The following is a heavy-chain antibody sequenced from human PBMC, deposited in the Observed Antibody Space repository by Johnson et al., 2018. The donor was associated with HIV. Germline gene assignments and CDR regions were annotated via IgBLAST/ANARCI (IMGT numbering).Heavy chain of an antibody. CDR2: IRFDGSNK. CDR3: AEDMEANKVDELASDYYYWSRSYPVPDPRAVVGAFDV. V-gene: IGHV3-30*02. J-gene: IGHJ3*01. Sequence: QEQLVESGGGVVQPGGSLRLSCAASGFTFSSYGMHWVRQAPGKGLEWVAFIRFDGSNKYYADSVKGRFTISRDNSKNTLYLQMNSLRPEDTDIYYCAEDMEANKVDELASDYYYWSRSYPVPDPRAVVGAFDVWGRGPMVTVSS. CDR1: GFTFSSYG. D-gene: IGHD3-10*01.